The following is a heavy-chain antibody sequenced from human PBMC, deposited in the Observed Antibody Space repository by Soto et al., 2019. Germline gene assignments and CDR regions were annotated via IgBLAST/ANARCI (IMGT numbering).Heavy chain of an antibody. CDR2: IWYDGTQK. Sequence: QVQLEESGGGAVQPGRSLRLSCEASGFTFNTYSMHWVRQPPGKGLEWLAAIWYDGTQKYYADSVKGRFIISRDNSKKTLYLEMNSLRAEDTAVYYCARAGGTTVTGLWHFDSWGQGTLVTVSS. CDR1: GFTFNTYS. D-gene: IGHD4-17*01. V-gene: IGHV3-33*01. J-gene: IGHJ4*02. CDR3: ARAGGTTVTGLWHFDS.